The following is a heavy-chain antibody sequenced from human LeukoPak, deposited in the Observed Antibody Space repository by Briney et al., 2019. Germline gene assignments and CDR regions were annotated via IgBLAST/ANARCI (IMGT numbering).Heavy chain of an antibody. CDR3: ARGLRSGYPNYYYYYYMDV. CDR1: GFTFSDYY. D-gene: IGHD3-3*01. Sequence: PGGSLRLSCAASGFTFSDYYMSWIRQPPGKGLEWIGEINHSGSTNYNPSLKSRVTISVDTSKNQFSLKLSSVTAADTAVYYCARGLRSGYPNYYYYYYMDVWGKGTTVTVSS. CDR2: INHSGST. J-gene: IGHJ6*03. V-gene: IGHV4-34*01.